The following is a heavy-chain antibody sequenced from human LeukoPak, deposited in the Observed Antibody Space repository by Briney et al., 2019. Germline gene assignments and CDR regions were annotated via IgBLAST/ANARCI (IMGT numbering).Heavy chain of an antibody. V-gene: IGHV3-48*04. J-gene: IGHJ6*03. CDR2: ISGTSGTI. D-gene: IGHD3-3*01. CDR1: GFTFSGYS. Sequence: GGSLRLSCAASGFTFSGYSMNWVRQAPGKGLEWVSYISGTSGTIYNADSVTGRFTISRDNAKNSLYLQMNSLRAEDTALYFCARGQGDFWSGSYYYYMDVWGKGTTVTVSS. CDR3: ARGQGDFWSGSYYYYMDV.